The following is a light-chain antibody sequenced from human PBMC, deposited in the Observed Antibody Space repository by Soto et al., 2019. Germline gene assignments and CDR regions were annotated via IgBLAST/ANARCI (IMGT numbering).Light chain of an antibody. V-gene: IGLV1-40*01. CDR3: QSYGSSLSVVI. CDR1: SSNIGAGFD. CDR2: ANT. J-gene: IGLJ2*01. Sequence: QSVLTQPPSVSGAPGQRVAISCTGSSSNIGAGFDVHWYQQLPGTAPKLLIYANTNRPSGVPDRFSGSKSGTSASLAITGLQAEDDADYYCQSYGSSLSVVIFGGGTKVTVL.